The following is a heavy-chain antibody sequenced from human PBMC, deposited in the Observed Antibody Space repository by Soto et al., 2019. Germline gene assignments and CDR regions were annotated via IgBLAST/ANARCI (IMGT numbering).Heavy chain of an antibody. CDR3: ARGGDRSGDYFDY. CDR1: GFTFSSYV. J-gene: IGHJ4*02. CDR2: ISDDGSNK. Sequence: QVQLVESGGGVVQPGRSLRLSCAASGFTFSSYVMHWVRQAPGKGLEWVAVISDDGSNKYYADSVKGRFTIFRDNSKNTLYLQMNSPRAEDTAVYYCARGGDRSGDYFDYWGQGSLVTVGS. V-gene: IGHV3-30-3*01. D-gene: IGHD3-22*01.